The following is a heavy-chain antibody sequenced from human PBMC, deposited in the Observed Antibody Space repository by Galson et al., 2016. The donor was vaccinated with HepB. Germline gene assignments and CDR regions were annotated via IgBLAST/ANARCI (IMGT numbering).Heavy chain of an antibody. CDR2: IIPIFGST. Sequence: SVKVSCKASGGIFSTYAISWVRQAPGQGLEWMGGIIPIFGSTNYAQKFQGRVTITADEPTSTAYMELISLRSEDTAMYYCAKIKDNGWQKPDAFDIWGQGTMVTVSS. CDR1: GGIFSTYA. D-gene: IGHD6-19*01. CDR3: AKIKDNGWQKPDAFDI. V-gene: IGHV1-69*13. J-gene: IGHJ3*02.